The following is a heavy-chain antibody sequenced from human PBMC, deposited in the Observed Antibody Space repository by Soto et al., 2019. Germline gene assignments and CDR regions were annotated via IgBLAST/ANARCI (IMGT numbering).Heavy chain of an antibody. CDR1: GGSISSYY. V-gene: IGHV4-59*08. CDR3: ARQDGYSGFEYIFDY. J-gene: IGHJ4*02. Sequence: PSETLALTCTVSGGSISSYYWSWIRQPPGKGLEWIGYIYYSGSTNYNPSLKSRVTISVDTSKNQFSLKLSSVTAADTAVYYCARQDGYSGFEYIFDYWGQGTLVTVSS. D-gene: IGHD5-12*01. CDR2: IYYSGST.